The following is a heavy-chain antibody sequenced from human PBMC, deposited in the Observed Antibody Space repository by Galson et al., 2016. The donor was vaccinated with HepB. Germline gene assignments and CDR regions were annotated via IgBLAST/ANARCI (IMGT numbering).Heavy chain of an antibody. CDR1: GLSFSVRG. Sequence: LRLSCATSGLSFSVRGMHWVRQAPGKGLEWVAVIWNDGRTTYYGDSVKGRFIISRDNSRETLYLQMNSLRGDDTAIYYCSTDWPPTVGVGASLDSWGQGTLVNVSS. CDR3: STDWPPTVGVGASLDS. D-gene: IGHD4/OR15-4a*01. V-gene: IGHV3-33*01. CDR2: IWNDGRTT. J-gene: IGHJ5*01.